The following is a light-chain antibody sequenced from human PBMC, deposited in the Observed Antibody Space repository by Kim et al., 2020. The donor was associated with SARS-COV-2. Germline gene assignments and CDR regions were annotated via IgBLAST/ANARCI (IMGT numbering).Light chain of an antibody. CDR1: QDISTW. J-gene: IGKJ1*01. Sequence: ASVGDRVTITCRARQDISTWLAWYQQKPGKAPKLLIYAASSLQSGVPSRFSGSGSGTDFTLTIARLQPADSATYYCQQANSFPPWTFGQGTKVEI. CDR3: QQANSFPPWT. CDR2: AAS. V-gene: IGKV1-12*01.